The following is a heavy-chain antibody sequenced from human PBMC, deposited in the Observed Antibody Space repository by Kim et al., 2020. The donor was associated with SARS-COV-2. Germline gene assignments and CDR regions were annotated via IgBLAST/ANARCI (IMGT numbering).Heavy chain of an antibody. J-gene: IGHJ6*02. CDR2: IYYSGST. Sequence: SETLSLTCTVSGGSISSYYWSWIRQPPGKGLEWIGYIYYSGSTNYNPSLKSRVTISVDTSKNQFSLKLSSVTAADTAVYYCARGGPLWFGESTLGTYYYYGMDVWGQGTTVTVSS. CDR3: ARGGPLWFGESTLGTYYYYGMDV. D-gene: IGHD3-10*01. CDR1: GGSISSYY. V-gene: IGHV4-59*01.